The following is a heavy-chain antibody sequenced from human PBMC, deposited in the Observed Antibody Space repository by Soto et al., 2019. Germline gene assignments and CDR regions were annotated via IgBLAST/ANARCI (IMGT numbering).Heavy chain of an antibody. Sequence: GGSLRLSCAASGFTFSSYAMHWVRQAPGKGLEWVAVISYDGSNKYYADSVKGRFTISRDNSKNTLYLQMNSLRAEDTAVYYCARGPYYDFWSGYARRPNDPYYFDDWGQGTLVTVSS. CDR3: ARGPYYDFWSGYARRPNDPYYFDD. CDR1: GFTFSSYA. J-gene: IGHJ4*02. CDR2: ISYDGSNK. D-gene: IGHD3-3*01. V-gene: IGHV3-30-3*01.